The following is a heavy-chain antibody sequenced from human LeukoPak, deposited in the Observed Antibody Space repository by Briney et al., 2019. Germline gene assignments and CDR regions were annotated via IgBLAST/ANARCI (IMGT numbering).Heavy chain of an antibody. CDR1: GFTFDDYA. Sequence: PGRSLRLSCAASGFTFDDYAMHWVRQAPGKGLEWVSGISWNSGSMGYADSVKGRFTISRDNAKNSLYLQMNSLRAEDTALYYCARGPRITMIVVKGGAFDIWGQGTMVTVSS. V-gene: IGHV3-9*01. J-gene: IGHJ3*02. CDR2: ISWNSGSM. CDR3: ARGPRITMIVVKGGAFDI. D-gene: IGHD3-22*01.